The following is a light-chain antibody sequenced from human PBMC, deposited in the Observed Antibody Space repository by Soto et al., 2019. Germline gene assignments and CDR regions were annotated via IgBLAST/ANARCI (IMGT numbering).Light chain of an antibody. CDR1: SSNIGSNI. V-gene: IGLV1-44*01. J-gene: IGLJ3*02. Sequence: QSVLTQPPSASGTPGQRVTISCSGGSSNIGSNIVNWYQQLPGTAPKLLIYSNNQRPSGVPDRFSGSKSGTSASLAISGLQSEDEADYYCAAWDDSLNGWVFGGGTKVTVL. CDR3: AAWDDSLNGWV. CDR2: SNN.